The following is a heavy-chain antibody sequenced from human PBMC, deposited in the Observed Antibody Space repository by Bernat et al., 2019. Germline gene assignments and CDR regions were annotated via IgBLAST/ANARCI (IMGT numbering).Heavy chain of an antibody. Sequence: EVELVESGGTLVQPGGSLRLSCAASGFMFTKYAMHWVRQAPGKGPEYLSSILGSGDSTQYANSVKGRFIISRDNSKNTLYLHMGSLRPDDMAVYYRARDKDGGYAFDHWGQGTLVTVSS. CDR1: GFMFTKYA. V-gene: IGHV3-64*01. J-gene: IGHJ4*02. D-gene: IGHD5-12*01. CDR2: ILGSGDST. CDR3: ARDKDGGYAFDH.